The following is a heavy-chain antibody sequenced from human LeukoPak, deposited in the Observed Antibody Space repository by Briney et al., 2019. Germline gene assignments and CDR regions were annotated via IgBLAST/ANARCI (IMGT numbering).Heavy chain of an antibody. J-gene: IGHJ4*02. CDR3: ARVYYDILTGYIVFDY. CDR2: IYYSGST. Sequence: PSETLSLTCTVSGGSISSYYWSWIRQPPGKGLEWIGYIYYSGSTNYNPSLKSRVTISVDTSKNQFSLKLSSVTAADTAVYYCARVYYDILTGYIVFDYWGQGTLVTVSS. V-gene: IGHV4-59*01. CDR1: GGSISSYY. D-gene: IGHD3-9*01.